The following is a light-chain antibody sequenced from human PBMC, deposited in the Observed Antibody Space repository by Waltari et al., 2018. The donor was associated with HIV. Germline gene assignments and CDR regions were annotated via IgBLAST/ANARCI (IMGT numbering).Light chain of an antibody. CDR2: DTN. V-gene: IGLV7-46*01. CDR1: PGDDTSGRH. Sequence: QAVLTPAPALTVSPGGKVTLTCSSSPGDDTSGRHPYWFQQKPGQAPRTLIYDTNNKHSGARARFSFSLLGSKAARSLSVALPEAGAKSYCLLSYAGARPVVFGGGTQLAVL. CDR3: LLSYAGARPVV. J-gene: IGLJ2*01.